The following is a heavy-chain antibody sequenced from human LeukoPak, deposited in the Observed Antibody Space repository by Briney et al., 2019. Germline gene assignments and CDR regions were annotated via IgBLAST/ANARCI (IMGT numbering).Heavy chain of an antibody. V-gene: IGHV3-48*03. Sequence: GGSLRLSCAASGFTPCSYEMNWVRPAPGKGLEWVSYISSSGSTIYYADSVKGRFNISRDNAKNSLYLQMNSLRAEDTAVYYCASNHSYAPSFDYWGQGTLVTVSS. CDR3: ASNHSYAPSFDY. CDR2: ISSSGSTI. J-gene: IGHJ4*02. D-gene: IGHD2-2*01. CDR1: GFTPCSYE.